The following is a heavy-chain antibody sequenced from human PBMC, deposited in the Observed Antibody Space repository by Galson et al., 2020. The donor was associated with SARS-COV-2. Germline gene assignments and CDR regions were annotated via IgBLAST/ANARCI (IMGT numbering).Heavy chain of an antibody. CDR2: ISSSGSTI. J-gene: IGHJ6*02. CDR1: GFTFSDYY. V-gene: IGHV3-11*01. D-gene: IGHD6-6*01. CDR3: ARDFAEAARLNYYYYGMDV. Sequence: KIGESLKISCAASGFTFSDYYMSWIRQAPGKGLEWVSYISSSGSTIYYADSVKGRFTISRDNAKNSLYLQMNSLRAEDTAVYYCARDFAEAARLNYYYYGMDVWGQGTTVTVSS.